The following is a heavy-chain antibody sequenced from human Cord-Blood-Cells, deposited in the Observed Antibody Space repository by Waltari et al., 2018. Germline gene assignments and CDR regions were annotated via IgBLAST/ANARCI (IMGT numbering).Heavy chain of an antibody. CDR3: ASSANITIFGVVIDAFDI. D-gene: IGHD3-3*01. CDR1: GGSFNGYY. J-gene: IGHJ3*02. V-gene: IGHV4-34*01. Sequence: QVQLQQWGAGLLKPSEPLSLTCAAYGGSFNGYYWSGIRHPPGKGLEWIGEINHSGSTNYNPSLKSRVTISVDTSKNQFSLKLSSVTAADTAVYYCASSANITIFGVVIDAFDIWGQGTMVTVSS. CDR2: INHSGST.